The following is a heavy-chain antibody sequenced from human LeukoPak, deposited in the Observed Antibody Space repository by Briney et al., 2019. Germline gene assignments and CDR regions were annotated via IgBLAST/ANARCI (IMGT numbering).Heavy chain of an antibody. Sequence: GSVKVSCEASGYTVTSYGISWVRQAPGQGLEWMGWISAYNGNTNYAQKLQGRVTMTTDTSTSTAYMVLGSLRSDDTAVYYCARDVGFSYCGGDCYRERYFQHWGQGTLVTVSS. CDR1: GYTVTSYG. J-gene: IGHJ1*01. CDR2: ISAYNGNT. CDR3: ARDVGFSYCGGDCYRERYFQH. V-gene: IGHV1-18*01. D-gene: IGHD2-21*02.